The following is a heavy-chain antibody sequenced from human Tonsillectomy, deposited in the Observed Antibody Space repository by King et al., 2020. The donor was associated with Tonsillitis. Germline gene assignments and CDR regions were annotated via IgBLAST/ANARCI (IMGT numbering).Heavy chain of an antibody. D-gene: IGHD6-19*01. Sequence: PLQESGPGLVKPSETLSLTCTVSGGSISSSSYYWGWIRPPPGKGLEWIGSIYYSGSTYYNPSLKSRVTISVDTSKNQFSLKLSSVTAADTAVYYCARLGIAVAGTAGIDYWGQGTLVTVSS. CDR1: GGSISSSSYY. V-gene: IGHV4-39*01. J-gene: IGHJ4*02. CDR3: ARLGIAVAGTAGIDY. CDR2: IYYSGST.